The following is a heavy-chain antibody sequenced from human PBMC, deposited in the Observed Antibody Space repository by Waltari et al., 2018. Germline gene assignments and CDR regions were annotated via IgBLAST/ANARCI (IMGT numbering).Heavy chain of an antibody. CDR1: GFTFSSLG. Sequence: QVQLVESGGGVVQPGRSLRLSCAASGFTFSSLGLHWVRQTPGRGLEWVAVISSDGSRKSYADSVKGRFSISRDNSKNSLSLEMNSLRPEDTAVYYCASCTGGNCYYYGFDVWGQGTTVTVSS. D-gene: IGHD2-8*02. CDR3: ASCTGGNCYYYGFDV. V-gene: IGHV3-30*03. CDR2: ISSDGSRK. J-gene: IGHJ6*02.